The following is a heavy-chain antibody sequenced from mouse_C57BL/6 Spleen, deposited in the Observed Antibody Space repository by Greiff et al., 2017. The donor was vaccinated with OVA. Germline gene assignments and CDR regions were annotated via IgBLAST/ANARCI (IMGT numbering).Heavy chain of an antibody. CDR1: GYSITSGYY. J-gene: IGHJ2*01. D-gene: IGHD2-5*01. V-gene: IGHV3-6*01. CDR2: ISYDGSN. CDR3: ARRGYSNYYFDY. Sequence: VQLQQSGPGLVKPSQSLSLTCSVTGYSITSGYYWNWIRQFPGNKLEWMGYISYDGSNNYNPSLKNRISITRDTSKNQFFLKLNSVTTEDTATYYCARRGYSNYYFDYWGQGTTLTVSS.